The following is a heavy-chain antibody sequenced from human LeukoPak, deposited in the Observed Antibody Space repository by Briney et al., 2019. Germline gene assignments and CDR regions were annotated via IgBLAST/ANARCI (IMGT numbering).Heavy chain of an antibody. CDR1: GFTFDDYA. J-gene: IGHJ6*03. V-gene: IGHV3-9*01. CDR2: ISWNSGSI. D-gene: IGHD3-22*01. Sequence: GRSLRLSCAASGFTFDDYAMHWVRQAPGKGLEGVSGISWNSGSIGYADSVKGRFTISRDNAKNSLYLQMNSLRAEDTALYYCARERYYYDSSGYPYGYYYMDVWGKGTTVTVSS. CDR3: ARERYYYDSSGYPYGYYYMDV.